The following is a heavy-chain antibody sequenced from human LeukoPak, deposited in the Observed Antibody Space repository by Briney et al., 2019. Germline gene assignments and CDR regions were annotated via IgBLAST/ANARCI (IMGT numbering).Heavy chain of an antibody. CDR3: ARHSSPHAGSSSWYDF. CDR1: GGSISSSTYH. Sequence: SETLSLTCTVSGGSISSSTYHWGWIRQPPGKGLEWIGSIYYSGNTYYNPSLKSRVTISVDTSKNQFSVKLSSVTAADTAVYYCARHSSPHAGSSSWYDFWGQGTLVTVSS. D-gene: IGHD2-15*01. V-gene: IGHV4-39*01. CDR2: IYYSGNT. J-gene: IGHJ5*01.